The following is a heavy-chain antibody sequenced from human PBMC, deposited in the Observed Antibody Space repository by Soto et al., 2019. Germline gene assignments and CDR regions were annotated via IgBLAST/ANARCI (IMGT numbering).Heavy chain of an antibody. Sequence: PSETLSLTCAVYGGSFSGYYWSWIRQPPGKGLEWIGEINHSGSTNYNPSLKSRVTISVDTSKNQFSLKLSSVTAADTAVYYCARLRYNWNYFLDYWGQGTLVTVSS. CDR1: GGSFSGYY. J-gene: IGHJ4*02. V-gene: IGHV4-34*01. CDR2: INHSGST. D-gene: IGHD1-7*01. CDR3: ARLRYNWNYFLDY.